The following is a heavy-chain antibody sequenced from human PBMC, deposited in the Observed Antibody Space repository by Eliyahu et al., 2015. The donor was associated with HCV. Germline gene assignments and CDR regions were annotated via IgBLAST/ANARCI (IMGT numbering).Heavy chain of an antibody. CDR1: GGPXPPXX. CDR3: ASGGGGIAVTGTGGWFDP. V-gene: IGHV4-59*01. J-gene: IGHJ5*02. Sequence: QVQLQESGPGLVKPSETLSLTXXVPGGPXPPXXWSXXRQPPGKGLEWIGYIHYSGSTNYNPSLKSRVTISVDTSKNQFSLNLTSVTAADTAMYYCASGGGGIAVTGTGGWFDPWGQGTLVTVSS. D-gene: IGHD6-19*01. CDR2: IHYSGST.